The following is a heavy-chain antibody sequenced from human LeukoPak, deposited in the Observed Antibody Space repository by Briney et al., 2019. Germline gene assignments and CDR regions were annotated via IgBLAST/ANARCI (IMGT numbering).Heavy chain of an antibody. Sequence: PGGSLRLSCAASGVTLSTYAMSWARQAPGKGLEWVSGISSSGSGDNTYYADSVKGRFTISRDSSKNTLFLQMNSLRAEDTAVYYCAKAGNIVVVPAANPWGQGTLVTVSS. V-gene: IGHV3-23*01. J-gene: IGHJ5*02. CDR2: ISSSGSGDNT. CDR1: GVTLSTYA. CDR3: AKAGNIVVVPAANP. D-gene: IGHD2-2*01.